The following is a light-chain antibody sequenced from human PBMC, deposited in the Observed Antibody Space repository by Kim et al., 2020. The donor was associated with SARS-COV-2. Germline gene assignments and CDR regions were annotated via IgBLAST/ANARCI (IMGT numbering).Light chain of an antibody. J-gene: IGKJ1*01. CDR3: QHYTDWPWT. V-gene: IGKV3-15*01. Sequence: SGSPGERLTLSSRASQSVYDHLAWYQRKPGQAPRLLIYETSTRATGVPARFSGGRSGPDFSLTIGSLRSEDSAVYYCQHYTDWPWTFGQGTKVEI. CDR2: ETS. CDR1: QSVYDH.